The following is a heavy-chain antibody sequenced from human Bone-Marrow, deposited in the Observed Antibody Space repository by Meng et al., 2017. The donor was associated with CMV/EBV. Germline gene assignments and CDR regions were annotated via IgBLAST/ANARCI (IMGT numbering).Heavy chain of an antibody. CDR3: SGDGGYQQVKV. CDR2: ISSDSGYI. Sequence: GSLRLSCAVSGFTFSSYTLHWVRQAPGKGLEWVSSISSDSGYIYSADSVKGRFTMTRDKAMSSLYLQMTCLRAEDTAMYYCSGDGGYQQVKVWGQGTLVIVSS. J-gene: IGHJ4*02. CDR1: GFTFSSYT. D-gene: IGHD5-18*01. V-gene: IGHV3-21*01.